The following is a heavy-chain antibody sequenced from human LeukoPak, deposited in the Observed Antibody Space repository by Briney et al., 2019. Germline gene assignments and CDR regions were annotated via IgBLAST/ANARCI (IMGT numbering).Heavy chain of an antibody. V-gene: IGHV4-31*03. CDR2: IYYSGST. CDR3: ASYYDSSGYGGPSLGFDY. D-gene: IGHD3-22*01. J-gene: IGHJ4*02. Sequence: PSQTLSLTCTVSGGSISSGGYYWSWIRQHPGKGLEWIRYIYYSGSTYYNPSLKSRVTISVDTSKNQFSLKLSSVTAADTAVYYCASYYDSSGYGGPSLGFDYWGQGTLVTVSS. CDR1: GGSISSGGYY.